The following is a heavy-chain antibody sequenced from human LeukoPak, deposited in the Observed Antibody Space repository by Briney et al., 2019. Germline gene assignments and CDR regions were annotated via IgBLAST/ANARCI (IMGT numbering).Heavy chain of an antibody. J-gene: IGHJ4*02. CDR3: ARLSDY. CDR2: INYSGTT. CDR1: VGAISSDNYY. V-gene: IGHV4-39*01. Sequence: SETLSLTCTVSVGAISSDNYYWGWIRQPPGKGLEWIGSINYSGTTYYNPSLKSRVSISVDTSRTQFSLRLSSATAADTAVYYCARLSDYWGQGTLVTVSS.